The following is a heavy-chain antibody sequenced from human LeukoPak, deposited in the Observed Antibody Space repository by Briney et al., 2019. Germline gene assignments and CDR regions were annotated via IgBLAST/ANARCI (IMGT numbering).Heavy chain of an antibody. D-gene: IGHD3-10*01. CDR2: INTNTGNP. CDR1: GYTFTSYA. CDR3: ARDPRDYYGSGLDY. Sequence: GASVKVSCTASGYTFTSYAMNWVRQAPGQGLEWMGWINTNTGNPTYAQGFTGRFVFSLDTSVSTAYLQISSLKAEDTAVYYCARDPRDYYGSGLDYWGQGTLVTVSS. J-gene: IGHJ4*02. V-gene: IGHV7-4-1*02.